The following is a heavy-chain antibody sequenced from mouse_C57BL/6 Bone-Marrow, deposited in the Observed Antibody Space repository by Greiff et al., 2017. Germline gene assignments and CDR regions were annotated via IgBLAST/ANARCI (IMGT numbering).Heavy chain of an antibody. Sequence: EVMLVESGGGLVKPGGSLKLSCAASGFTFSSYSMSWVRQTPEERLEWVATISGGGGNTYYPDSVKGRFTISRDNAKNTLYLQMSSLRSEDTAVYDCGRGYYFDYWGQGTTLTVSS. J-gene: IGHJ2*01. CDR3: GRGYYFDY. CDR2: ISGGGGNT. V-gene: IGHV5-9*01. CDR1: GFTFSSYS.